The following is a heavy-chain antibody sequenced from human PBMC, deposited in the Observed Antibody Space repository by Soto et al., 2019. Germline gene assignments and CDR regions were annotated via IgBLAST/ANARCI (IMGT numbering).Heavy chain of an antibody. J-gene: IGHJ1*01. V-gene: IGHV3-7*01. CDR2: IKPDESEK. D-gene: IGHD4-4*01. CDR3: VRGGRNYAF. CDR1: GFTFSDSW. Sequence: EVQLVESGGGLVQPGGSLRLSCTASGFTFSDSWMTWVRQAPGKGLEWVARIKPDESEKKYADSVKGRFSISRDNAKNSMYLQMDSLRGEDTAVYYCVRGGRNYAFCGQGTLVTLSA.